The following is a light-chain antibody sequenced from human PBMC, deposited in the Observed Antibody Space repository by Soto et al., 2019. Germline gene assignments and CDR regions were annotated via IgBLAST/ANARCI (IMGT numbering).Light chain of an antibody. CDR3: QSYDTSLSAVV. CDR1: SSNIGAGYD. V-gene: IGLV1-40*01. Sequence: QSVLTQPPSVSGAPGQRVTISCTGSSSNIGAGYDVHWYQQLPGTAPKLLIYGNNNWPSGVPDRFSGSKSGTSASLAITGLQAEDEADYYCQSYDTSLSAVVFGGGTKLTVL. J-gene: IGLJ3*02. CDR2: GNN.